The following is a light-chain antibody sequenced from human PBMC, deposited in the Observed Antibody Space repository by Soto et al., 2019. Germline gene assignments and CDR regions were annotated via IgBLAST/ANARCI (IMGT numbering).Light chain of an antibody. V-gene: IGKV1-5*01. CDR3: QQYDTFSGT. CDR1: QSVRGW. CDR2: GAS. J-gene: IGKJ1*01. Sequence: DIQMTQSPSTLSASVGDTVTVTCRASQSVRGWLAWYQQKPVEAPKLLIYGASALPSGVPSRFSGSGSGTKFTLTIESLQPDDFAAYYCQQYDTFSGTFGQGTKVEI.